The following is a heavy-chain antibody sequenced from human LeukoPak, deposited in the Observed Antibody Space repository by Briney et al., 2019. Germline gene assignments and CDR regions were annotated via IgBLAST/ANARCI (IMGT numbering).Heavy chain of an antibody. CDR1: GLTFSTHT. J-gene: IGHJ6*03. D-gene: IGHD5-18*01. V-gene: IGHV3-48*01. Sequence: GSLRLSCAASGLTFSTHTMNWVRQAPGKGLEWVSYISSSSSTTFYADSVKGRFTMSRDNAKKSLYLQMNSLRAEDTAVYYCARERGYGSSYYYYYYMDVWGKGTTVTVSS. CDR2: ISSSSSTT. CDR3: ARERGYGSSYYYYYYMDV.